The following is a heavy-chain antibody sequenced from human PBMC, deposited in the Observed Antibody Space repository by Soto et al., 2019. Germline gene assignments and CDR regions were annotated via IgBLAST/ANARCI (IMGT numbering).Heavy chain of an antibody. CDR1: GGSISSGAYS. D-gene: IGHD3-22*01. V-gene: IGHV4-30-2*01. CDR2: INHSRST. Sequence: QLQLQESGSGLVKPSETLSLTCAVSGGSISSGAYSWSWMRQPPGKGLEWVGYINHSRSTYYNPSLKSRFTIPVDRYMNRFYLNLNSVTAADTDVYYCARANRALTMTYLNWFDPWGQGTLVTVSS. CDR3: ARANRALTMTYLNWFDP. J-gene: IGHJ5*02.